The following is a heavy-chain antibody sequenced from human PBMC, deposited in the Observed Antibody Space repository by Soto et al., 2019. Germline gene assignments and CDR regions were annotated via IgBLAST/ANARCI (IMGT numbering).Heavy chain of an antibody. V-gene: IGHV3-33*01. D-gene: IGHD2-2*01. Sequence: QVQLVESGGGVVQPGRSLRLSCAASGFTFSSYGMHWVRQAPGKGLEWVAVIWYDGSNKYYADSVKGRFTISRDNSKNTLYLQMNILRAEDTAVYYCARDSVPRSWYFDLWGRGTLVTVSS. J-gene: IGHJ2*01. CDR3: ARDSVPRSWYFDL. CDR2: IWYDGSNK. CDR1: GFTFSSYG.